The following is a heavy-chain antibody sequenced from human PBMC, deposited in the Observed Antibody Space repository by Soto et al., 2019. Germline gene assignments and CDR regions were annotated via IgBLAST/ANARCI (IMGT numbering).Heavy chain of an antibody. V-gene: IGHV3-30*14. CDR3: ARVRLSIAVNDALDV. Sequence: QVRLVESGGGVVQPGTSLRLSCAASGFTFSDYVIHWVRQAAGKGLEWVASMTYDGANKYYADSVKGRFTRSRANSKRELSLQMNSLRPDDTAVYYCARVRLSIAVNDALDVWGQGTTVTVSS. D-gene: IGHD3-3*02. CDR2: MTYDGANK. CDR1: GFTFSDYV. J-gene: IGHJ3*01.